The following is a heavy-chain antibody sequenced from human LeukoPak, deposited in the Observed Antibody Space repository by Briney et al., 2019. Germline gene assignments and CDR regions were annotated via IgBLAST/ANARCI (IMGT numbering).Heavy chain of an antibody. CDR3: ARGPRYDILTGYPDAFDI. J-gene: IGHJ3*02. V-gene: IGHV4-34*01. Sequence: SETLSLTCAVYGGSFSGYYWSWIRQPPGKGLEWIGEINHSGSTNYNPSLKSRVTISVDTSKNQFSLKLSSVTAAGTAVYYCARGPRYDILTGYPDAFDIWGQGTMVTVSS. CDR1: GGSFSGYY. D-gene: IGHD3-9*01. CDR2: INHSGST.